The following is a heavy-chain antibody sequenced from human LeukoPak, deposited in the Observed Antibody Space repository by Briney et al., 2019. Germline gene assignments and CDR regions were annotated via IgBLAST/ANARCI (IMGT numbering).Heavy chain of an antibody. Sequence: GGSLRLSCSASGFTFSSYAMHWVRQAPGKGLEYVSAISSNGGSTYYADSVKGRFTISRDNSENTLYLQMSSLRAEDTAVYYCYGDYVGWFDPWGQGTLVTVSS. CDR1: GFTFSSYA. D-gene: IGHD4-17*01. CDR3: YGDYVGWFDP. V-gene: IGHV3-64D*09. J-gene: IGHJ5*02. CDR2: ISSNGGST.